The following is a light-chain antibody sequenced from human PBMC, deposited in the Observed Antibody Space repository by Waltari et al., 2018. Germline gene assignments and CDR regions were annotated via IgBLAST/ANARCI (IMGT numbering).Light chain of an antibody. Sequence: ATLSCVASQSVSSSYLAWYQQNPGLAPRLLIYDASSRATGIPDRFSGSGSGTDFTLTISRLEPEDFAVYYCQQYGSSLYTFGQGTKLEIK. V-gene: IGKV3D-20*01. CDR3: QQYGSSLYT. CDR1: QSVSSSY. J-gene: IGKJ2*01. CDR2: DAS.